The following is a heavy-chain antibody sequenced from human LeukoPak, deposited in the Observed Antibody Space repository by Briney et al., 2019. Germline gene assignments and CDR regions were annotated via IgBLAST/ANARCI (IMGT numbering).Heavy chain of an antibody. CDR1: GGSISSYY. J-gene: IGHJ5*02. CDR2: IYYSGST. CDR3: ARGYCSSTGCYGWGNWFDP. V-gene: IGHV4-59*01. Sequence: PSETLSLTCTVSGGSISSYYWSWIRQPPGKGLEWIGYIYYSGSTNYNPSLKSRVTISVDTSKNQFSLNLNSVTAADTAVYYCARGYCSSTGCYGWGNWFDPWGQGTLVTVSS. D-gene: IGHD2-2*01.